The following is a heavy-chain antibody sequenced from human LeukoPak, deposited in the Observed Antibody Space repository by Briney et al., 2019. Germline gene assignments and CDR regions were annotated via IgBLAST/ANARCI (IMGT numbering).Heavy chain of an antibody. D-gene: IGHD2-15*01. J-gene: IGHJ5*02. CDR1: GGSFSGYY. CDR2: INHSGST. V-gene: IGHV4-34*01. Sequence: SETLSLTCAVYGGSFSGYYWSWIRQPPGKGLEWIGEINHSGSTNYNPSLKSRVTISVDTSKNQFSLKLSSVTAADTAVYYCAIFIGGWYLLLRSLWFDPWGQGTLVTVSS. CDR3: AIFIGGWYLLLRSLWFDP.